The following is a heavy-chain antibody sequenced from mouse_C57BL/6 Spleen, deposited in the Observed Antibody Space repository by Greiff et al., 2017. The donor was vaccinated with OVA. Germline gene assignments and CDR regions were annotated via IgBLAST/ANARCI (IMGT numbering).Heavy chain of an antibody. V-gene: IGHV1-72*01. D-gene: IGHD3-2*02. J-gene: IGHJ4*01. CDR3: ARALRLQDYAMDY. CDR2: IDPNSGGT. CDR1: GYTFTSYW. Sequence: QVHVKQPGAELVKPGASVKLSCKASGYTFTSYWMHWVKQRPGRGLEWIGRIDPNSGGTKYNEKFKSKATLTVDKPSSTAYMQLSSLTSEDSAVYYCARALRLQDYAMDYWGQGTSVTVSS.